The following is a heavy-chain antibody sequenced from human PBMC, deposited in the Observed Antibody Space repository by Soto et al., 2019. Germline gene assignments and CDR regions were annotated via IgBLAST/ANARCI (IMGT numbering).Heavy chain of an antibody. V-gene: IGHV3-30-3*01. CDR1: GFTFSSYA. CDR2: ISYDGSNK. CDR3: ARGPGSGYGWGDAFDI. J-gene: IGHJ3*02. Sequence: QVQVVESGGGVVQPGRSLRLSCAASGFTFSSYAMHWVRQAPGKGLEWVAVISYDGSNKYYADSVKGRFTISRDNSKNTLYLQMNSLRAEDTAVYYCARGPGSGYGWGDAFDIWGQGTMVTVSS. D-gene: IGHD3-22*01.